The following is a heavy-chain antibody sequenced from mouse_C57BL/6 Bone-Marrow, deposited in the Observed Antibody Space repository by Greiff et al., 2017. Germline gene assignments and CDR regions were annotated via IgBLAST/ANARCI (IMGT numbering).Heavy chain of an antibody. CDR2: IYPGDGDT. J-gene: IGHJ2*01. D-gene: IGHD1-1*01. V-gene: IGHV1-82*01. CDR1: GYAFSSSW. CDR3: ARENYYGSKGY. Sequence: QVQLQQSGPELVKPGASVKISCKASGYAFSSSWMNWVKQRPGTGLEWLGRIYPGDGDTNYNGKFKGKATLTADKSSSTAYMQHSSLTSEDSAVYFCARENYYGSKGYWGQRTTLTVSS.